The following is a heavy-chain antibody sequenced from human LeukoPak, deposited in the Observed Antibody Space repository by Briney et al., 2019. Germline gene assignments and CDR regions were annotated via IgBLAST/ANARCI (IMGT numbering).Heavy chain of an antibody. D-gene: IGHD5-12*01. J-gene: IGHJ4*02. V-gene: IGHV1-18*01. CDR1: GNIFNTYG. Sequence: ASVKVSCEDSGNIFNTYGFSWVRQAPGQGLEWIGWINVHKGNTNYAQKFQGRVTMTADTSTSTVYMELRSLTSDDTAVYYCAREEYVDDWGQGTLVTVSS. CDR3: AREEYVDD. CDR2: INVHKGNT.